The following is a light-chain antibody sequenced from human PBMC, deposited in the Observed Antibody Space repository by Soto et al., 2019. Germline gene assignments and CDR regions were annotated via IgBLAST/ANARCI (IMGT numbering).Light chain of an antibody. Sequence: EIVLTQSPATLSLSPGERATHSCRASQSVRSYLAWYQQKPGQAPRLLIYDASNRATGIPARFSGSGSGTDFTLTISSLEPEDFAVYYCQHRSNWPLTFGGGTNVDI. V-gene: IGKV3-11*01. CDR1: QSVRSY. CDR3: QHRSNWPLT. CDR2: DAS. J-gene: IGKJ4*01.